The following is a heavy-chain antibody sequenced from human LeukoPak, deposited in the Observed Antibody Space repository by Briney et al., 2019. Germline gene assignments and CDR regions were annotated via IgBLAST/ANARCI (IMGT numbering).Heavy chain of an antibody. CDR2: VSAYNGNT. J-gene: IGHJ4*02. CDR3: ARYYYGSGSSDFDY. V-gene: IGHV1-18*01. D-gene: IGHD3-10*01. Sequence: GASVKVSCKASGYTFTTYSITWVRQAPGQGLEWMGWVSAYNGNTNYAQKFQGRVTMTTDTSTSTAYMELRNLRSDDTAVYYCARYYYGSGSSDFDYWGQGTLVTVSS. CDR1: GYTFTTYS.